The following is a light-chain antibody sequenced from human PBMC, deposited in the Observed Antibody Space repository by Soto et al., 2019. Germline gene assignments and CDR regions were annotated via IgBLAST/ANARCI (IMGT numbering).Light chain of an antibody. J-gene: IGKJ4*01. CDR1: QSISSW. CDR2: AAS. V-gene: IGKV1-5*01. CDR3: HQYNGHST. Sequence: DIQMTQSPSTLSASVGDRVTITCRASQSISSWLAWYQQKPGKAPKLLIYAASRLQIGVPSRFSVSGSGTEFTLTISSLQPDDFATYYCHQYNGHSTFGGGTKVDIK.